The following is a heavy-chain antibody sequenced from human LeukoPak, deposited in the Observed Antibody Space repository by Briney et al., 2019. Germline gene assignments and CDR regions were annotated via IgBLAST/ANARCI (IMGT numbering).Heavy chain of an antibody. J-gene: IGHJ4*02. V-gene: IGHV3-23*01. CDR3: ARDGEDITIFGVVIQQNFDY. D-gene: IGHD3-3*01. CDR2: ISGSGGST. CDR1: GFTFSSYA. Sequence: PGGSLRLSCAASGFTFSSYAMSWVRQAPGKGLEWVSAISGSGGSTYYADSVKGRFTISRDNAKNSLYLQMNSLRDEDTAVYYCARDGEDITIFGVVIQQNFDYWGQGTLVTVSS.